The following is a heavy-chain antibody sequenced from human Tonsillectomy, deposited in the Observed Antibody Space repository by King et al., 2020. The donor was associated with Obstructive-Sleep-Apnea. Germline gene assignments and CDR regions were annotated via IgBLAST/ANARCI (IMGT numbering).Heavy chain of an antibody. CDR1: GFTFSSYA. Sequence: VQLVESGGHLVQPGGSLRLSCAASGFTFSSYAMSWVRQAPGKGLEWVSGLSESGGLTYYADSVKGRFTISRDNAKNTLYLQMNSLRAEDTAVYYWANPPGGAGTPPLSGRAVWGKGTTATAS. D-gene: IGHD3-10*01. CDR3: ANPPGGAGTPPLSGRAV. CDR2: LSESGGLT. V-gene: IGHV3-23*04. J-gene: IGHJ6*04.